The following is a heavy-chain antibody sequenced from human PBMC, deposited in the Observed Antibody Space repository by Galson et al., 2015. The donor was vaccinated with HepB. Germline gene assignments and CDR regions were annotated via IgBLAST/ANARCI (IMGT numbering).Heavy chain of an antibody. J-gene: IGHJ3*02. CDR1: DSTFSRYT. D-gene: IGHD4/OR15-4a*01. CDR2: NSTNGAAT. Sequence: SLRLPCAASDSTFSRYTMNWVRQSAETGLQWVSYNSTNGAATHSADSVKGRFTIARDNAKNTMWLQMDSLRAEDTAVYYCATTKFGSGAYWTFDIWGQGTLVTVSS. CDR3: ATTKFGSGAYWTFDI. V-gene: IGHV3-48*04.